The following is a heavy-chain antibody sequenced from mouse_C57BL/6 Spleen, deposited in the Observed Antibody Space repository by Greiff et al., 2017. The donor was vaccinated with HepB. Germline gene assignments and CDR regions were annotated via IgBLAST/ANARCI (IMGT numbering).Heavy chain of an antibody. V-gene: IGHV1-55*01. D-gene: IGHD2-4*01. CDR2: IYPGSGST. J-gene: IGHJ4*01. CDR3: AHYDLYYAMDY. CDR1: GYTFTSYW. Sequence: VQLQQSGAELVKPGASVKMSCKASGYTFTSYWITWVKQRPGQGLEWIGDIYPGSGSTNYNEKFKSKATLTVDTSSSTAYMQLSSLTSEDSAVYYCAHYDLYYAMDYWGQGTSVTVSS.